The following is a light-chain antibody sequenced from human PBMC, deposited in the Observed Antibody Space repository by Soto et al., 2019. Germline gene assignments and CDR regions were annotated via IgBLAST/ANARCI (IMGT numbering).Light chain of an antibody. Sequence: DIQMTQSPSSLSASVGDTVTITCRASQDISNFLAWFQQKPVQAPKPLIHGASSLQSGVPSNFSGSGSGTDFTLTISSLQPEDFATYYCQQYHSYPVTFGGGTKVEIK. V-gene: IGKV1-16*02. J-gene: IGKJ4*01. CDR3: QQYHSYPVT. CDR2: GAS. CDR1: QDISNF.